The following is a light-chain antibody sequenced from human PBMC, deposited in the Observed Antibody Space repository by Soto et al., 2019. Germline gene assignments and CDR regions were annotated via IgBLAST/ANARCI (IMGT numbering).Light chain of an antibody. J-gene: IGLJ2*01. Sequence: QSALTQPASVSGSPGQSVTISCTGTSSDVGGYNYVSWYQQHPGKAPKLMIYEVSNRPSGVSNRFSGSKSGNTASLTISGVQAEDEADYYCSSYTSSSTQAFGGGTKLTVL. V-gene: IGLV2-14*01. CDR2: EVS. CDR1: SSDVGGYNY. CDR3: SSYTSSSTQA.